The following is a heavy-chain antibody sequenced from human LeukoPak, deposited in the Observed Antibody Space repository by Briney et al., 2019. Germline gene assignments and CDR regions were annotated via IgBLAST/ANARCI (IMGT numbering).Heavy chain of an antibody. Sequence: GGSLRLSCAASGFTFSSYAMHWVRQAPGKGLEWVAVISYDGNNKYYADSVKGRFTISRDNSKNTLYLQMNSLRAEDTAVYYCASGEGTTVTTYNFDYWGQGTLVTVSS. CDR2: ISYDGNNK. CDR3: ASGEGTTVTTYNFDY. V-gene: IGHV3-30-3*01. D-gene: IGHD4-17*01. J-gene: IGHJ4*02. CDR1: GFTFSSYA.